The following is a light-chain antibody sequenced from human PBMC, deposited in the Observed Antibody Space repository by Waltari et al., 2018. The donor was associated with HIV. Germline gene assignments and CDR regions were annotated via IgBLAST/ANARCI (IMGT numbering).Light chain of an antibody. J-gene: IGKJ1*01. CDR1: QSIDTW. CDR2: KTS. Sequence: DIQMTQSPSTLSTSAGDRITITCRASQSIDTWLAWYQQKPGKAPKLLVYKTSSLQSGVPSRFSGSGSGTEFTLTISSLQPDDFATYYCQHYNTSSPWTFGQGTRVDI. CDR3: QHYNTSSPWT. V-gene: IGKV1-5*03.